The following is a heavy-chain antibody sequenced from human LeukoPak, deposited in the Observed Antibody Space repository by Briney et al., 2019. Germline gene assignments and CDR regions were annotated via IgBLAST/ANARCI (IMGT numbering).Heavy chain of an antibody. J-gene: IGHJ4*02. CDR3: AVETLGYCSTNSCYTRNFDY. CDR1: GGTFSSYA. D-gene: IGHD2-2*01. V-gene: IGHV1-69*05. CDR2: IIPIFGTA. Sequence: SVKVSCKASGGTFSSYAISWVRQAPGQGLEWMGGIIPIFGTANYAQKFQGRVTITTDESTSTAYMELSSLRSEDTAVYYCAVETLGYCSTNSCYTRNFDYWGQGTLVTVSS.